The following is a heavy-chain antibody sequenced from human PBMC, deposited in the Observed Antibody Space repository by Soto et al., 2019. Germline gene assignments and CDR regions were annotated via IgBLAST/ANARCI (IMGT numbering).Heavy chain of an antibody. V-gene: IGHV3-30*04. CDR2: ISYDGSNK. D-gene: IGHD4-17*01. Sequence: GGSLRLSCAASGFIFSNYAMHWVRRAPGKGLEWVGLISYDGSNKYYADSVKGRFTISRDNAKNTLYLQMNSLRAEDTAVYYCARGNYGGFDFWGQGTLVTVSS. J-gene: IGHJ4*02. CDR1: GFIFSNYA. CDR3: ARGNYGGFDF.